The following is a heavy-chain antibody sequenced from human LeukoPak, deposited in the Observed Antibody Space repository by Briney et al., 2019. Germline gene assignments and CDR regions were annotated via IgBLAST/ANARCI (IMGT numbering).Heavy chain of an antibody. D-gene: IGHD3-9*01. V-gene: IGHV3-23*01. CDR3: AKDPTLDSEFDY. J-gene: IGHJ4*02. CDR1: GFTFSSYA. Sequence: GGSLRLSCAASGFTFSSYAVSWVRQAPGKGLEWVSAISGSGGSTYYADSVKGRFTISRDNSKNTLYLQMNSLRAEDTAVYYCAKDPTLDSEFDYWGQGTLVTVSS. CDR2: ISGSGGST.